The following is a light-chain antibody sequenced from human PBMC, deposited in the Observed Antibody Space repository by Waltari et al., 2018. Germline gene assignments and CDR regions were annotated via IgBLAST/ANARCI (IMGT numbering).Light chain of an antibody. CDR3: CAYAGIWV. CDR2: DVS. J-gene: IGLJ3*02. CDR1: GSDVGVFNS. V-gene: IGLV2-11*01. Sequence: QSPLPQPRPVSGSPGQSVPISCAGPGSDVGVFNSVSWYQQHPGKAPKLVIFDVSKPPSGVPDRFSGSNSGTSASLTVSRLQAEDESDYCCCAYAGIWVFGGGTKLTVL.